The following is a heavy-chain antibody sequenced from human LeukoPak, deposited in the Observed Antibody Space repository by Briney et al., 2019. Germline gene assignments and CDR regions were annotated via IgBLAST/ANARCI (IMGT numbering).Heavy chain of an antibody. CDR3: ARLVGLSTTASY. J-gene: IGHJ4*02. CDR2: INPTSGGT. V-gene: IGHV1-2*02. D-gene: IGHD5/OR15-5a*01. Sequence: ATVKVSCKASGYTFICYYLHWVRQAPGQGLEWMGWINPTSGGTNYAQKFQDRVTMIRDTSINTAYMELSRLTSDDTAVYYCARLVGLSTTASYWGQGTLVIVSS. CDR1: GYTFICYY.